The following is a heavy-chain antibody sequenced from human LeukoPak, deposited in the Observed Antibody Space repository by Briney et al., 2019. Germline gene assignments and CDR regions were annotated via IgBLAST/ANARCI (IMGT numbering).Heavy chain of an antibody. CDR1: GYSFTTYW. CDR2: IYPGDSDT. Sequence: GASLQISCQGSGYSFTTYWIGWVRQLPGKGLEWMGIIYPGDSDTRYSPSFQGQVTISADKSISTAYLQWSSLKASDTAMYYCARPKYSSTASNYYFYGMDVWGQGTTVTVFS. CDR3: ARPKYSSTASNYYFYGMDV. V-gene: IGHV5-51*01. J-gene: IGHJ6*02. D-gene: IGHD6-13*01.